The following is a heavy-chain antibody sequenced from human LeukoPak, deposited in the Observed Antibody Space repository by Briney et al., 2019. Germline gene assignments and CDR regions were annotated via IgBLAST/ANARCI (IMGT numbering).Heavy chain of an antibody. CDR2: MYHND. V-gene: IGHV4-4*07. Sequence: SETLSLTCTVSGGSISSYYWSWIRQPPGKGLEWIGRMYHNDDYNPSLKSRATMSIDTSKNQFSLKLSSVTVADTAVYYCARGPGAITNEAFDIWGQGTVVTVSS. CDR3: ARGPGAITNEAFDI. D-gene: IGHD3-16*01. CDR1: GGSISSYY. J-gene: IGHJ3*02.